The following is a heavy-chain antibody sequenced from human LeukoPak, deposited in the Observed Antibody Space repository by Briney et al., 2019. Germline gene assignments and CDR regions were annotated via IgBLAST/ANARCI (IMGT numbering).Heavy chain of an antibody. CDR1: GGTFSSYA. D-gene: IGHD2-15*01. J-gene: IGHJ5*02. CDR3: ATRGKYCSGGSCSSSALDP. Sequence: SVKVSCKASGGTFSSYAISWVRQAPGQGLEWMGRIIPILGIANYAQKFQGRVTITADKSTSTAYMELSSLRSEDTSVYYCATRGKYCSGGSCSSSALDPWGQGTLVTVSS. CDR2: IIPILGIA. V-gene: IGHV1-69*04.